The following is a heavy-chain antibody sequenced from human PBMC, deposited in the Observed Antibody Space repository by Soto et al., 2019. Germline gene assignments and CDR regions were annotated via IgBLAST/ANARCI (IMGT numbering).Heavy chain of an antibody. D-gene: IGHD3-10*01. J-gene: IGHJ6*02. CDR2: IYPGDSDT. Sequence: PGESLKISCKGSGYSFTSYWIGWVRQMPGKGLEWMGIIYPGDSDTRYSPSFQGQVTISADKSISTAYLQWSSLKASDTAMYYCALLWGRDPFKPYYYVMDGWGQGTTVTFSS. CDR1: GYSFTSYW. CDR3: ALLWGRDPFKPYYYVMDG. V-gene: IGHV5-51*01.